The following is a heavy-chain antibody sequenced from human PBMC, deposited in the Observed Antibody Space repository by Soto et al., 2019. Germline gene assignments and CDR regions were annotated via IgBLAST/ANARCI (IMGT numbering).Heavy chain of an antibody. CDR1: GGSISSGGYY. D-gene: IGHD6-6*01. J-gene: IGHJ6*02. Sequence: QVQLQESGPGLVKPSQTLSLTCTVSGGSISSGGYYWSWIRQHPGKGLEWIGYIYYSGSTYYNPSLKSRVTXSXXTSKNQFSLKLSSVTAADTAVYYCARAVAARGMDVWGQGTTVTVSS. CDR3: ARAVAARGMDV. CDR2: IYYSGST. V-gene: IGHV4-31*03.